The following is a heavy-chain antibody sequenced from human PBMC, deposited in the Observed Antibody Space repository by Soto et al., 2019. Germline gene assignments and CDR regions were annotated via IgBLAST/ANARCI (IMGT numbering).Heavy chain of an antibody. J-gene: IGHJ4*02. CDR3: ARNFDYGGSFEY. CDR1: GGSISSYY. CDR2: IYYSGST. Sequence: PSETLSLTCTVSGGSISSYYWTCIRQPPGKGLEWIGYIYYSGSTNYNPSLKSRVTISVDTSKNQFSLKLSSVTAADTAVYYCARNFDYGGSFEYWGQGTMVTVSS. D-gene: IGHD4-17*01. V-gene: IGHV4-59*01.